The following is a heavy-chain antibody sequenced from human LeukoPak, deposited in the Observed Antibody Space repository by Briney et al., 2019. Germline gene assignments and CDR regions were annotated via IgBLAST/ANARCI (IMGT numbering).Heavy chain of an antibody. D-gene: IGHD1-14*01. Sequence: PGGTLRLSCAVSGFTFSSYGMSWVRQAPGKGLEWVSGISGSGGNTYYADSVKGRFTISRDNSKNTLYLQMNSLRAEDTAVYYCASSPGEEKDYWGQGTLVTVSS. CDR2: ISGSGGNT. CDR1: GFTFSSYG. CDR3: ASSPGEEKDY. V-gene: IGHV3-23*01. J-gene: IGHJ4*02.